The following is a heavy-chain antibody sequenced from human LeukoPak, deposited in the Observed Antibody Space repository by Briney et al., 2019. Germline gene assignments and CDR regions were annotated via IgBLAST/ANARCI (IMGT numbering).Heavy chain of an antibody. V-gene: IGHV4-39*01. D-gene: IGHD3-10*01. CDR1: GGSISISSYY. Sequence: SETLSLTCTVSGGSISISSYYWGWIRRPPGKGLEWIGGIYYSGSTYYNPYLKSRVTISVDTSKNQFSLKLSSVTAADTAVYYCARHVGGGEKVTMVRGVNNYWGQGTLVTVSS. J-gene: IGHJ4*02. CDR2: IYYSGST. CDR3: ARHVGGGEKVTMVRGVNNY.